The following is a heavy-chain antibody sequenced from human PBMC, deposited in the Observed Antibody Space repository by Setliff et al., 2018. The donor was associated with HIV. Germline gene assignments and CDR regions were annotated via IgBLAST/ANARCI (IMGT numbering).Heavy chain of an antibody. CDR3: ARPSLGIGGGSKFDS. V-gene: IGHV4-39*01. J-gene: IGHJ4*02. CDR1: GGSMRSTTYY. CDR2: VHFSGTT. D-gene: IGHD3-3*01. Sequence: SETLSLTCTVSGGSMRSTTYYWGWVRQPPGKGLEWIGNVHFSGTTYHNPSLKSRVTISVDPSQNQFSLRLISVTAADAAMYYCARPSLGIGGGSKFDSWGQGTLVTVSS.